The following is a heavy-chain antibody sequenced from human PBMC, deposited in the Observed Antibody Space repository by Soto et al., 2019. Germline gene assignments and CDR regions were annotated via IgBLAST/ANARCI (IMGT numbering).Heavy chain of an antibody. Sequence: QVQLVESGGGLVEPGGSLRLSCAASGFKFGDHYMTWIRQAPGKGLEWVSKISGDGTTQYYADSVKGRFTVSRDNAKNSLHLQMNSLRDEDTALYYWAGDPFYYASGFWGQGTLVTVSS. D-gene: IGHD3-10*01. CDR3: AGDPFYYASGF. CDR1: GFKFGDHY. CDR2: ISGDGTTQ. J-gene: IGHJ4*02. V-gene: IGHV3-11*01.